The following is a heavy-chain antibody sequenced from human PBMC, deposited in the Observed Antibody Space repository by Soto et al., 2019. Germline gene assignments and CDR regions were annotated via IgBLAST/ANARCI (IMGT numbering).Heavy chain of an antibody. CDR3: ARPMNRLTAAQDFDY. V-gene: IGHV3-30-3*01. Sequence: QVQLVESGGGVVQPGRSLRLSCAASGFTFSSYAMHWVRQAPVKGLEWVAVISYDGSNKYYADSVKGRFTISRDNSKNTLYLQMNSLRAEDTAVYYCARPMNRLTAAQDFDYWGQGTLVTVSS. J-gene: IGHJ4*02. CDR2: ISYDGSNK. CDR1: GFTFSSYA. D-gene: IGHD2-8*01.